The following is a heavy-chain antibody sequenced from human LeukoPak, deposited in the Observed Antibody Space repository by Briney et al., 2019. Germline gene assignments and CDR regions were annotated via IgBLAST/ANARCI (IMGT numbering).Heavy chain of an antibody. CDR3: ASHSMVRGVISP. J-gene: IGHJ5*02. CDR1: GGSFSGYY. D-gene: IGHD3-10*01. CDR2: INHSGST. V-gene: IGHV4-34*01. Sequence: SETLSLTCAVYGGSFSGYYWSWIRQPPGKGLEWIGEINHSGSTNYNPSLKSRVTISVDTSKNQFSLKLSSVTAADTAVYYCASHSMVRGVISPWGQGTLVTVSS.